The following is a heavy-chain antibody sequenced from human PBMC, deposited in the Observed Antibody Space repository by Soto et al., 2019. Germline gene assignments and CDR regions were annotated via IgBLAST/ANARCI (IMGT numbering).Heavy chain of an antibody. J-gene: IGHJ6*02. V-gene: IGHV3-48*02. CDR1: GFTFSSYS. CDR3: ARDSGGTTSGYYYGMDV. Sequence: PGGSLRLSCAASGFTFSSYSMNWVRQAPGKGLEWVSYISSSSSTIYYADSVKGRFTISGDNAKNSLYLQMNSLRDEDTAVYYCARDSGGTTSGYYYGMDVWGQGTTVTVSS. CDR2: ISSSSSTI. D-gene: IGHD1-1*01.